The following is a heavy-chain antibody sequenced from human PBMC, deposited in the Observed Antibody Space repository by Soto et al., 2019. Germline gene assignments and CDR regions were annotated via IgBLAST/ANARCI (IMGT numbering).Heavy chain of an antibody. CDR3: ARVYYDSSGYYYVEGAYYYYGMDV. CDR2: ISAYNGNT. J-gene: IGHJ6*02. CDR1: GYTFTTYG. V-gene: IGHV1-18*04. Sequence: VASVKVSCKASGYTFTTYGTSWVRQAPGQGLEWMGWISAYNGNTNYAQKFQGRVTMTTDTSTNTAYMELRSLRSDDTAVYYCARVYYDSSGYYYVEGAYYYYGMDVWGQGTTVTVSS. D-gene: IGHD3-22*01.